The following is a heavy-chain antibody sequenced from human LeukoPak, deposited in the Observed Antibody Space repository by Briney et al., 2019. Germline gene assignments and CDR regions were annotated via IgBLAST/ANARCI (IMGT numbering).Heavy chain of an antibody. CDR1: GFTFSSYA. V-gene: IGHV3-30*04. CDR3: ARDPSLTYYYDSSGYYSDY. D-gene: IGHD3-22*01. Sequence: PGGSLRLSCAAPGFTFSSYAMHWFRKAPGKGLEWVAVISYDGSNKYYADSVKGRFTISRDNSKNTLYLQMNSLRAEDTAVYYCARDPSLTYYYDSSGYYSDYWGQGTLVTVSS. CDR2: ISYDGSNK. J-gene: IGHJ4*02.